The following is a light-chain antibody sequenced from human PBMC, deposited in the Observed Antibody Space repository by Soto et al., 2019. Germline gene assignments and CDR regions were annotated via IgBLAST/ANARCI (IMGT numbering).Light chain of an antibody. CDR1: QSVSSSY. V-gene: IGKV3-20*01. CDR2: GAS. Sequence: EIVLTQSPGTLSLSPGERATLSCRASQSVSSSYLAWYQQKPGQAPRLLIYGASSRATGIPDRFSGRGSGTDFTLTISRLEPEDFAVYSCQQYGSSPPWTFGQGTKVEIK. CDR3: QQYGSSPPWT. J-gene: IGKJ1*01.